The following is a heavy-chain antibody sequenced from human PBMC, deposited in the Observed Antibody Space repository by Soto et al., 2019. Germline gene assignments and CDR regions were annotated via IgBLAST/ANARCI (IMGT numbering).Heavy chain of an antibody. V-gene: IGHV4-38-2*01. CDR3: SSYYYDSSRDLHSFPTRGSCDL. CDR1: NSSIRMHYY. Sequence: AETLSDKCVVSNSSIRMHYYWAWIAQPPGKGLEWIGSIYHSGSTYYNPSLKSRVTISVDTSKNQFSLKLSSVTAADTAVYYCSSYYYDSSRDLHSFPTRGSCDL. CDR2: IYHSGST. D-gene: IGHD3-22*01. J-gene: IGHJ2*01.